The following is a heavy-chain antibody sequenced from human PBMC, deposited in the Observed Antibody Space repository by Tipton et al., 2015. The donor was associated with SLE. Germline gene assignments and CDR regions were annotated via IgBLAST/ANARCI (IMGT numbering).Heavy chain of an antibody. J-gene: IGHJ6*03. V-gene: IGHV4-59*01. CDR3: ARGRSYDSSGYYFYYYYYMDV. CDR1: GGSISNFY. Sequence: TLSLTCTVSGGSISNFYWSWIRQPPGKGLEWIGYIYYSGRTNNNPSLQSRVTISVDTSKNQFSLKLSSVTAADTAVYYCARGRSYDSSGYYFYYYYYMDVWGKGTTVTVSS. D-gene: IGHD3-22*01. CDR2: IYYSGRT.